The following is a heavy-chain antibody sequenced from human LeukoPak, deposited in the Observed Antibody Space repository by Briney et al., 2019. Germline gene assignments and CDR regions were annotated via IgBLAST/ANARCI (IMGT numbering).Heavy chain of an antibody. J-gene: IGHJ6*03. D-gene: IGHD6-6*01. V-gene: IGHV3-30*03. CDR3: ARDEYSSSSSYMDV. Sequence: GRSLRLSCAASGFTFSSYGMHWVRQAPGKGLEWVAVISYDGSNKYYADSVKGRFTISRDNAKNSLYLQMNSLRAEDTAVYYCARDEYSSSSSYMDVWGKGTTVTVSS. CDR2: ISYDGSNK. CDR1: GFTFSSYG.